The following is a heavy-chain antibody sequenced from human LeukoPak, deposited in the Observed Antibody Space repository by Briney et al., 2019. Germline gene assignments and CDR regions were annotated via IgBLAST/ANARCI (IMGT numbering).Heavy chain of an antibody. D-gene: IGHD2-15*01. V-gene: IGHV1-69*04. CDR3: ATGDVVSHAFDI. Sequence: SVKVSCKASGGTFSSYAISWVRQAPGQGLEWMGRIIPTLGIANYAQKFQGRVTITADKSTSTAYMELSSLRSEDTAVYYCATGDVVSHAFDIWGQGTMVTASS. CDR1: GGTFSSYA. J-gene: IGHJ3*02. CDR2: IIPTLGIA.